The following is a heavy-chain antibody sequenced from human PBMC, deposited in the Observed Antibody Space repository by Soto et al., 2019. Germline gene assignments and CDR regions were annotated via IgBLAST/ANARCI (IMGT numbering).Heavy chain of an antibody. J-gene: IGHJ4*02. CDR3: MRGTKGGSPPL. V-gene: IGHV3-48*02. Sequence: GGSLRLSCVGSGFLFSNYSMNWVRQAPGRGLEWVSYISSSSDKTYYAASVRGRFSISRANANRSLFLRMISLKDEDTAVYYCMRGTKGGSPPLWGRGTLVTVSS. D-gene: IGHD1-7*01. CDR1: GFLFSNYS. CDR2: ISSSSDKT.